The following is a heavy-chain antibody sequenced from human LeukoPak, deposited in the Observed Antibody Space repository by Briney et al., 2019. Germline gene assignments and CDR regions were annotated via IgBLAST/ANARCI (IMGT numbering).Heavy chain of an antibody. Sequence: PSETLSLTCAVYGGSFSGYYWSWIRQPPGKGLEWIGEINHSGSTNYNPSLKSRVTISVDTSKNQFSLKLSSVTAADTAVYYCARHRSSYGSGRRGGYYYYYMDVWGKGTTVTISS. CDR2: INHSGST. V-gene: IGHV4-34*01. D-gene: IGHD3-10*01. CDR3: ARHRSSYGSGRRGGYYYYYMDV. CDR1: GGSFSGYY. J-gene: IGHJ6*03.